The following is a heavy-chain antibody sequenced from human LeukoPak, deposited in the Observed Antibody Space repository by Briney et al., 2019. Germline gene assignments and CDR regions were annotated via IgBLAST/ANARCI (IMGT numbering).Heavy chain of an antibody. CDR1: GYTFTGYY. V-gene: IGHV1-2*02. CDR3: ARGLDYGDYYFDH. CDR2: INPNSGGT. Sequence: ASVKVSCKASGYTFTGYYMHWVRQAPGQGLEWMGWINPNSGGTNYAQKFQGRVTMTRDTSISTAYMELSRLRSDDTAVYYCARGLDYGDYYFDHWGQGTLVTVSS. D-gene: IGHD4-17*01. J-gene: IGHJ4*02.